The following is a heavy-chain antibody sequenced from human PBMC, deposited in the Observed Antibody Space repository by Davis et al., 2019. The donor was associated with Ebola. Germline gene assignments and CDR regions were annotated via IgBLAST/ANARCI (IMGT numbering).Heavy chain of an antibody. CDR3: VRGGSATAY. D-gene: IGHD2-15*01. J-gene: IGHJ1*01. CDR2: ISESSFTI. Sequence: GESLKISCAASGFSFSGYSMNWVRQAPGKGLEWVSYISESSFTIYYADSVKGRFTISRDNAKSSLYLQMNSLRAEDTAVFYCVRGGSATAYWGQGTPVTVSS. CDR1: GFSFSGYS. V-gene: IGHV3-48*04.